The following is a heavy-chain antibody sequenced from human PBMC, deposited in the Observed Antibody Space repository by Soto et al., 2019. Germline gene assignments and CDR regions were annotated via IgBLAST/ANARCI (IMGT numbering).Heavy chain of an antibody. Sequence: LSLTCTVSGGSISSGDYYWSWSRQPPGKVLEWIGYIYYSGSTYYNPSLKSRVTISVDTSKNQFSLKLSSVTAADTAVYYCARARYNWNYRYYYYGMDVWGQGTTVTVSS. CDR2: IYYSGST. V-gene: IGHV4-30-4*01. CDR3: ARARYNWNYRYYYYGMDV. J-gene: IGHJ6*02. D-gene: IGHD1-7*01. CDR1: GGSISSGDYY.